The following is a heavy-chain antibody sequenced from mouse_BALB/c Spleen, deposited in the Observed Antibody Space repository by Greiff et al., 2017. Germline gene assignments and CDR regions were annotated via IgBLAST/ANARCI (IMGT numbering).Heavy chain of an antibody. CDR2: IWGDGST. CDR1: GFSLTSYG. J-gene: IGHJ4*01. CDR3: AKPDAYYGSSLSYYAMDY. V-gene: IGHV2-3*01. Sequence: VQLQQSGPGLVAPSQSLSITCTVSGFSLTSYGVSWVRQPPGKGLEWLGVIWGDGSTNYHSALISRLSISKDNSKSQVFLKLNSLQTDDTATYYCAKPDAYYGSSLSYYAMDYWGQGTSVTVSS. D-gene: IGHD1-1*01.